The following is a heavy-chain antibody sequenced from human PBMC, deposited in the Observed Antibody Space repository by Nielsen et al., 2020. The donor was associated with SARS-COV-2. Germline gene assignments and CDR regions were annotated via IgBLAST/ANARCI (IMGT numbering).Heavy chain of an antibody. CDR3: ARAPWIQLWLRGRYPTYFDY. CDR1: GDSISGNYY. V-gene: IGHV4-30-4*01. CDR2: TYYSGSA. J-gene: IGHJ4*02. Sequence: SETLSLTCTVSGDSISGNYYWTWIRQPPGKGLEWFGYTYYSGSAYYNPSLKSRLTISVDMSKNQFSLKLNSVTAADTAVYFCARAPWIQLWLRGRYPTYFDYWGLGTLVAVSS. D-gene: IGHD5-18*01.